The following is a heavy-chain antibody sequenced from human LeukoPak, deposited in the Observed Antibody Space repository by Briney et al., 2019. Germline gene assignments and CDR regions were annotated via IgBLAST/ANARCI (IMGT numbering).Heavy chain of an antibody. J-gene: IGHJ3*02. Sequence: PSETLSLTCTVSGGSISSYYWGWIRQPPGKGLEWIGYIYYSGSTNYNPSLKSRVTISVDTSKNQFSLKLSSVTAADTAVYYCARLPRLWFGESKGAFDIWGQGTMVTVSS. CDR2: IYYSGST. V-gene: IGHV4-59*08. CDR3: ARLPRLWFGESKGAFDI. D-gene: IGHD3-10*01. CDR1: GGSISSYY.